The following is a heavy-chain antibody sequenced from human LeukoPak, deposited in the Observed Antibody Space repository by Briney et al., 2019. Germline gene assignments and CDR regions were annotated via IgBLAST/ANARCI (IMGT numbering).Heavy chain of an antibody. Sequence: NPGGSLRLSCAASGFTFSNARMSWVRQAPGKGLAWVGCNKSKTDGGTTDYAAHVKGRFTISRDDSKNTLYRQMNSLKTEDTAVYYCTTRPPVYWGQGTRVTVSS. J-gene: IGHJ4*02. V-gene: IGHV3-15*01. CDR1: GFTFSNAR. CDR3: TTRPPVY. CDR2: NKSKTDGGTT.